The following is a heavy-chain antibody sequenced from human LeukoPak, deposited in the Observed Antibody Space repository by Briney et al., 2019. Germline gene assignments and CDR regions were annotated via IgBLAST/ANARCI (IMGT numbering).Heavy chain of an antibody. Sequence: ASVKVSCKASGYTFTSYGISWVRQAPGQGLEWMGWISAYNGNTNYAQKLQGRVTMTTDTSTSTAYMELRSLRSDDTAVYYCARAAYYYDSSGYYSPYWGQRTLVTVSS. CDR3: ARAAYYYDSSGYYSPY. V-gene: IGHV1-18*01. J-gene: IGHJ4*02. CDR1: GYTFTSYG. CDR2: ISAYNGNT. D-gene: IGHD3-22*01.